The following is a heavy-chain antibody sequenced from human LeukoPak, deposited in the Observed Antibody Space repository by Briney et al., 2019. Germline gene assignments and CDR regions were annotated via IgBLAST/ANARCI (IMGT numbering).Heavy chain of an antibody. V-gene: IGHV3-21*01. J-gene: IGHJ4*02. CDR1: GFTFSSYS. D-gene: IGHD3-22*01. Sequence: PGGSLRLSCAASGFTFSSYSMNWVRQAPGKGLEWVSSISSSSSYIYYADSVKGRFTISRDNAKNSLYLQMNSLRAEDTAVYYCARTMITHSRPTPRGVDYWGQGTLVTVSS. CDR3: ARTMITHSRPTPRGVDY. CDR2: ISSSSSYI.